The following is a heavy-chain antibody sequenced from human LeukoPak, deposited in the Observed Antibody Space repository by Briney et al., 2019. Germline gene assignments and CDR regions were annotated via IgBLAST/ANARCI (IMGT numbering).Heavy chain of an antibody. V-gene: IGHV5-51*01. CDR2: IYPGDSDT. CDR1: GYSFTSYW. J-gene: IGHJ4*02. D-gene: IGHD3-10*01. CDR3: ARRLRITMVRGVTGPYYFDY. Sequence: GESLKISCKGSGYSFTSYWIGWVRQMPGKGLEWMGIIYPGDSDTRYSPSFQGQVTISADKSISTAYLQWSSLKASDTAMYYCARRLRITMVRGVTGPYYFDYWGQGTLVTVSS.